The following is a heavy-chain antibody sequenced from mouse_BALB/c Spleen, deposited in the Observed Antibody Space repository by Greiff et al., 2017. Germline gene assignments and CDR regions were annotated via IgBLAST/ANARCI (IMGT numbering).Heavy chain of an antibody. V-gene: IGHV1-69*02. Sequence: QVQLQQPGAELVKPGASVKLSCKASGYTFTSYWMHWVKQRPGQGLEWIGEIDPSDSYTNYNQKFKGKATLTVDKSSSTAYMQLSSLTSEDSAVYYCARRVDGNFDYWGQGTTLTVSS. D-gene: IGHD2-1*01. CDR2: IDPSDSYT. CDR3: ARRVDGNFDY. CDR1: GYTFTSYW. J-gene: IGHJ2*01.